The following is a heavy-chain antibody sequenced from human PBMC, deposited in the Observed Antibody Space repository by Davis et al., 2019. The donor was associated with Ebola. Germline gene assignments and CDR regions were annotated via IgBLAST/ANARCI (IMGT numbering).Heavy chain of an antibody. CDR1: GYTFTSYG. Sequence: ASVQVSCKASGYTFTSYGISWVRQAPGQGLEWMGWISAYNGNTNYAQKLQGRVTMTTDTSTSTADMGLRSLRSDDTAVYYCARDLVEPDYNILEWRDGMDVWGQGTTVTVSS. J-gene: IGHJ6*02. CDR3: ARDLVEPDYNILEWRDGMDV. V-gene: IGHV1-18*01. D-gene: IGHD3-3*01. CDR2: ISAYNGNT.